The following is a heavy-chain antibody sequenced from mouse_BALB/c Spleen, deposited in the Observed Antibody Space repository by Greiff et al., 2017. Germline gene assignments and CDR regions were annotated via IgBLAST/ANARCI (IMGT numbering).Heavy chain of an antibody. J-gene: IGHJ2*01. CDR1: GYTFTDYN. D-gene: IGHD2-3*01. V-gene: IGHV1-18*01. CDR3: ARWGDGYFYFDY. CDR2: INPNNGGT. Sequence: VQLQQSGPELVKPGASVKIPCKASGYTFTDYNMDWVKQSHGKSLEWIGDINPNNGGTIYNQKFKGKATLTVDKFPSTAYMELRSLTSEDTAVYYCARWGDGYFYFDYWGQGTTLTVSS.